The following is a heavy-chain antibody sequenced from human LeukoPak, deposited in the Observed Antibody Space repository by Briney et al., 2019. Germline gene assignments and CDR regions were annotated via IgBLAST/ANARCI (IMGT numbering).Heavy chain of an antibody. CDR3: TTDTWYSAGH. CDR1: GFIFSGSW. J-gene: IGHJ4*02. D-gene: IGHD2-15*01. Sequence: GGSLRLSCTASGFIFSGSWMAWIRQAPGKGLEWVAIIKKDGSEKCYVDSMKGRFTISRDNAKNSLFLQMNSLRAEDTAIYYCTTDTWYSAGHWGQGTLVTVSS. CDR2: IKKDGSEK. V-gene: IGHV3-7*03.